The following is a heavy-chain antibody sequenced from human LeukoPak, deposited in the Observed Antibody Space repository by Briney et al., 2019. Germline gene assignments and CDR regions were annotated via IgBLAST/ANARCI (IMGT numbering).Heavy chain of an antibody. D-gene: IGHD3-10*01. J-gene: IGHJ4*02. V-gene: IGHV4-39*01. CDR2: IYYSGST. Sequence: PSETLSLTCTVSGGSISSSSYYWGWIRQPPGKGLEWIGSIYYSGSTYYNPSLKSRVTISVDTSKNQFSLKLSSVTAADTAVYYCARHSWVRGVIIFPGYWGQGTLVTVSS. CDR1: GGSISSSSYY. CDR3: ARHSWVRGVIIFPGY.